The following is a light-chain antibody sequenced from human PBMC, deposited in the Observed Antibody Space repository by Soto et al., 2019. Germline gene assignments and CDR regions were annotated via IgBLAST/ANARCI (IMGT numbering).Light chain of an antibody. CDR3: CSHAASYTWV. J-gene: IGLJ3*02. Sequence: QSALTQPRSVSGSPGQSVTISCTGTSSDVDSYNYISWYQQHPGKAPKRLIYDVNGRPSGVPDRFSGSKSGNTASLTISGLQAEDEADYYCCSHAASYTWVFGEGTKLTVL. V-gene: IGLV2-11*01. CDR1: SSDVDSYNY. CDR2: DVN.